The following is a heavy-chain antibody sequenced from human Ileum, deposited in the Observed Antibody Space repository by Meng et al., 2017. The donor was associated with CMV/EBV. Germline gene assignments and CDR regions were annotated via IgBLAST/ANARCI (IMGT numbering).Heavy chain of an antibody. CDR2: INHRGTT. D-gene: IGHD1-26*01. CDR3: TRGRVGDWGFDF. CDR1: GGSFISFS. V-gene: IGHV4-34*02. Sequence: QVLLRQGGAGLLRPCETLSLPCGVNGGSFISFSWTWIRQPPGKGPEWIGDINHRGTTNYSPSLKSRVTISIDTSKKQFSLRLSSLTAADTAVYYCTRGRVGDWGFDFWGQGTLVTVSS. J-gene: IGHJ4*02.